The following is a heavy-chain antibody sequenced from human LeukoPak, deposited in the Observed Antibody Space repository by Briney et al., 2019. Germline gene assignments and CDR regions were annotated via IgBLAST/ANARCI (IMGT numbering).Heavy chain of an antibody. CDR2: ISGSGAST. J-gene: IGHJ4*02. D-gene: IGHD6-6*01. Sequence: GGSLRLSCLTSGFTFSTNAMSWVRQAPGRGLEWISGISGSGASTYYADSVTGRFTISRDNSRNTLYLQMNNLRVDDTAMYYCVGTIASRGSEYWGQGALVTVSS. CDR1: GFTFSTNA. CDR3: VGTIASRGSEY. V-gene: IGHV3-23*01.